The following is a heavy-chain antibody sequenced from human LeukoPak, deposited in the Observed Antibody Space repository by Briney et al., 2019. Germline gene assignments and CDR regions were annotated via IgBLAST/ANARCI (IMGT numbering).Heavy chain of an antibody. V-gene: IGHV3-30*03. J-gene: IGHJ5*02. Sequence: GGSLRLSCAASGFTFRSYGMHWVRQAPGKGLEWVAVITYDGSNKYYADSVKGRFTISRDNSKNTLYLQMNSLRAEDTAVYYCARGYCSGGSCYSGDGFDPWGQGTLVTVSS. CDR2: ITYDGSNK. CDR3: ARGYCSGGSCYSGDGFDP. D-gene: IGHD2-15*01. CDR1: GFTFRSYG.